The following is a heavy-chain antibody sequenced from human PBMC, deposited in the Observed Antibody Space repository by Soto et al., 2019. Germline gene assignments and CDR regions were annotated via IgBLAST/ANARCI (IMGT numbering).Heavy chain of an antibody. V-gene: IGHV1-18*01. CDR3: ARGGRQLGD. J-gene: IGHJ4*02. CDR1: GYTFTTYG. CDR2: ISPYNGNT. Sequence: QVQLVQSGAEAKKPGASMKVSCKASGYTFTTYGITWVRQAPGQGLEWVGWISPYNGNTHYAQKLQGRVALTTDTSTSTAYMELRSLKSDDTAVYYCARGGRQLGDWGQGTLVTVSS. D-gene: IGHD6-13*01.